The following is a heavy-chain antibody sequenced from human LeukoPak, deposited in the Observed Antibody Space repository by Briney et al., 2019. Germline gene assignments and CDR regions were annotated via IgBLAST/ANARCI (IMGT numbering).Heavy chain of an antibody. CDR3: ARDSVVGPTDF. CDR1: GFTVTSTY. D-gene: IGHD1-26*01. Sequence: GGSLRLSCAASGFTVTSTYMSWVRQAPGKVLEWISVIYRDNRTFYADSVKGRFTISRDTSKNTLYLQMNSLRAEDTAVYYCARDSVVGPTDFWGQGTLVTVSS. J-gene: IGHJ4*02. V-gene: IGHV3-66*01. CDR2: IYRDNRT.